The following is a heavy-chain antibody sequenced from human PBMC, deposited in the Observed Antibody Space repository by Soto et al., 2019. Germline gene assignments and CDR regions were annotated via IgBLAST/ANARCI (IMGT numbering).Heavy chain of an antibody. V-gene: IGHV3-15*01. Sequence: PGGSLRLSCAASGFTFSNAWMSWVRQAPGKGLEWVGRIKSKTDGGTTDYAAPVKGRFTISRDDSKNTLYLQMNSLKTEDTAVYYCTTDLGYSYGYVYYYGMDVWGQGTTVTVSS. CDR2: IKSKTDGGTT. J-gene: IGHJ6*02. CDR3: TTDLGYSYGYVYYYGMDV. D-gene: IGHD5-18*01. CDR1: GFTFSNAW.